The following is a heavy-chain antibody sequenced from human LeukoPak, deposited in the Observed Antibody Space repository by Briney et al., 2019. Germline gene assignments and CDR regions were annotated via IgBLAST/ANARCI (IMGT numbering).Heavy chain of an antibody. CDR1: GGSFSGYY. V-gene: IGHV4-34*01. D-gene: IGHD6-13*01. CDR2: INHSGST. Sequence: SETLSLTCAVYGGSFSGYYWSWIRQPPGKGLEWIGEINHSGSTNYNPSLKSRVTISVDTSKNQFSLKLSSVTAADTAVYYCARDREYSSSWYPDAFDIWGQGTMVTVSS. J-gene: IGHJ3*02. CDR3: ARDREYSSSWYPDAFDI.